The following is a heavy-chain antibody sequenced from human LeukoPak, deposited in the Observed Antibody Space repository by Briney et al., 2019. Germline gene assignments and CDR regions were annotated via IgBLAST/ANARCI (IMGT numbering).Heavy chain of an antibody. J-gene: IGHJ3*02. CDR3: ARDRGSSGYNDAFHI. D-gene: IGHD3-22*01. CDR2: TRNKANSYTT. Sequence: GGSLTLSCAASGFTFSGHYMDWVRQAPGKGLEWVGRTRNKANSYTTEYAASVKGRFTISRDDSKNSLYLQMNSLKTEDTAVYYCARDRGSSGYNDAFHIWGQGTMVTVSS. V-gene: IGHV3-72*01. CDR1: GFTFSGHY.